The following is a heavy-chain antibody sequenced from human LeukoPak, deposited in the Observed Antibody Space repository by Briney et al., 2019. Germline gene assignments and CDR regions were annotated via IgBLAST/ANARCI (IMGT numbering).Heavy chain of an antibody. CDR3: AKDTSSGWTRDAFDT. D-gene: IGHD6-19*01. Sequence: AGGSLRLSCAASGFTFDDYAMHWVRQAPGKGLEWVSGISWNSGSIGYADSVKGRFTISRDNAKNSLYLQMNSLRAEDMALYYCAKDTSSGWTRDAFDTWGQGTMVTVSS. V-gene: IGHV3-9*03. CDR1: GFTFDDYA. J-gene: IGHJ3*02. CDR2: ISWNSGSI.